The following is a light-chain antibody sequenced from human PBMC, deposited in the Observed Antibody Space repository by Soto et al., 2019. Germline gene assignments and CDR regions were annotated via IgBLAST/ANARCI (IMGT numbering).Light chain of an antibody. V-gene: IGLV2-8*01. CDR2: AVI. CDR1: SSDVGGYNY. Sequence: QSALTQPPSASGSPGQSVTISCTGTSSDVGGYNYVSWYQQHPGKAPKLMIYAVIKRPSGVPDRFSGSKSGNTASLTVSGLQAEDEADYYCSSYAGRNNWVFGGGIKVTVL. CDR3: SSYAGRNNWV. J-gene: IGLJ3*02.